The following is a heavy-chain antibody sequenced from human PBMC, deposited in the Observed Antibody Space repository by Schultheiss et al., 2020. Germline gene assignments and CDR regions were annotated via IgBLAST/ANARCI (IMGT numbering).Heavy chain of an antibody. V-gene: IGHV4-61*05. Sequence: SETLSLTCTVSGGSISSSSYYWGWIRQPPGKGLEWIGYIYYSGSTNYNPSLKSRVTMSLDTSKSQFSLQLSSVTAADTAVYYCARDILCGGNCYGLDYWGQGTLVTVSS. CDR3: ARDILCGGNCYGLDY. CDR1: GGSISSSSYY. D-gene: IGHD2-21*02. J-gene: IGHJ4*02. CDR2: IYYSGST.